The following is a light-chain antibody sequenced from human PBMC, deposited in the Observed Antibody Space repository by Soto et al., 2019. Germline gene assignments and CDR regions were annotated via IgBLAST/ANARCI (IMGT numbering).Light chain of an antibody. J-gene: IGKJ2*01. Sequence: EIVMTQSPATLSVSPGERATLSCRASQSVSSNLAWYQQKPGQAPRLLIYGASTRATGIPARFSGSGSGTEFTLTISSLQSGDFALYYCHQYNNWPPYTFGQGNKLEIK. CDR3: HQYNNWPPYT. CDR1: QSVSSN. V-gene: IGKV3-15*01. CDR2: GAS.